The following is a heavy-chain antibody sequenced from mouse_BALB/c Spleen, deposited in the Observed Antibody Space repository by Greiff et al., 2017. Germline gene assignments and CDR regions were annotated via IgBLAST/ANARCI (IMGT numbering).Heavy chain of an antibody. V-gene: IGHV2-6-7*01. CDR3: ARDYYGSGYYYAMDY. Sequence: VQLVESGPGLVAPSQSLSITCTVSGFSLTGYGVNWVRQPPGKGLEWLGMIWGDGSTDYNSALKSRLSISKDNSKSQVFLKMNSLQTDDTARYYCARDYYGSGYYYAMDYWGQGTSVTVSS. D-gene: IGHD1-1*01. J-gene: IGHJ4*01. CDR1: GFSLTGYG. CDR2: IWGDGST.